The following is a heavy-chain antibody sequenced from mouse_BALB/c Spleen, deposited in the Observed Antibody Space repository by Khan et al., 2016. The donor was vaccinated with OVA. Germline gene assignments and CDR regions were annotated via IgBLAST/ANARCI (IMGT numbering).Heavy chain of an antibody. V-gene: IGHV3-2*02. CDR1: GYSITSDYA. CDR2: ITYSGNT. J-gene: IGHJ2*01. Sequence: EVELVQSGPGLVKPSQSLSLTCTVTGYSITSDYAWNLIRQFPGNKLEWMCFITYSGNTNYAASLKSRISITRDTSKNPFFLQLNSVTTEDTATYYGAGVYGGDIDYWGQGTTLTVSS. CDR3: AGVYGGDIDY. D-gene: IGHD2-10*02.